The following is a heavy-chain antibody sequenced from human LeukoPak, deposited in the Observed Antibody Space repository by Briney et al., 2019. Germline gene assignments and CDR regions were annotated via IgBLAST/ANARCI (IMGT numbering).Heavy chain of an antibody. CDR2: IIPIFGTA. J-gene: IGHJ3*02. Sequence: SVKLSCKASGGTFSSYAISWVRHAPGPGLERVGGIIPIFGTANYAQKFQGRVTFTADESTSTAYMELSSLRSEDTAVYYCARDRGGDHQRDAFDIWGQGTMVTVSS. CDR3: ARDRGGDHQRDAFDI. D-gene: IGHD4-17*01. CDR1: GGTFSSYA. V-gene: IGHV1-69*13.